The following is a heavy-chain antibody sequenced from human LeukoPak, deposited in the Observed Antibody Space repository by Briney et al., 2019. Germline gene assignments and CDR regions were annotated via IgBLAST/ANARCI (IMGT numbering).Heavy chain of an antibody. V-gene: IGHV3-23*01. CDR2: ISGSGGST. D-gene: IGHD3-22*01. CDR1: GFTFSSYA. CDR3: AKSGGNYYYDSSGYYPPYYSDY. J-gene: IGHJ4*02. Sequence: GGSLRLSCAASGFTFSSYAMSWVRQAPGKGLEWVSAISGSGGSTYYADSVKGRFTISRDNSKNTLYLQMNSLRAEDTAVYYCAKSGGNYYYDSSGYYPPYYSDYWGQGTLVTVSS.